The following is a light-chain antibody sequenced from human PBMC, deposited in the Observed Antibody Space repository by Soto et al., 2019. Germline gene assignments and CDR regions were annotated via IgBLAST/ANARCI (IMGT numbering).Light chain of an antibody. V-gene: IGLV2-14*01. CDR1: SSDVGGYNY. Sequence: QAVVTQPASVSGSPGQSLTISCTGTSSDVGGYNYVSWYQQDPGKAPKVMIYDVSNRPSGVSHRFSASKSGNTASLTISGLQADDEADYYCSSYTSSSTYVFGTGTKVTVL. CDR2: DVS. J-gene: IGLJ1*01. CDR3: SSYTSSSTYV.